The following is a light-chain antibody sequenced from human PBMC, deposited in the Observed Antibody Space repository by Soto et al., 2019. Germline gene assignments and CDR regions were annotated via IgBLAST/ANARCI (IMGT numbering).Light chain of an antibody. V-gene: IGLV2-14*03. CDR1: SSDIGSFTF. CDR3: SSDTSSSTHV. Sequence: QSALTQPASVSGSPGQSITISCTGTSSDIGSFTFVSWYQQHPGKFPKLMIFDVNRRPSGVSDRFSGSKSGNTASLTISGLQAEDEGDYYCSSDTSSSTHVFGSGTKLTVL. J-gene: IGLJ1*01. CDR2: DVN.